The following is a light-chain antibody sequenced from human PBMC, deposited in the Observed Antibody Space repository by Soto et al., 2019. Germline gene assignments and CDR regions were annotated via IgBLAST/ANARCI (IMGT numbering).Light chain of an antibody. V-gene: IGKV1-5*03. Sequence: DIQMTQSPSTLSASVGDRVTITCRASQSISSGLAWYQQKPGKVPKLMIYKASSLESGVPSRFSGSGSGTEFALTISSLQPDDFATYHCQQYKSYPYTCGEGTKREIK. CDR2: KAS. J-gene: IGKJ2*01. CDR1: QSISSG. CDR3: QQYKSYPYT.